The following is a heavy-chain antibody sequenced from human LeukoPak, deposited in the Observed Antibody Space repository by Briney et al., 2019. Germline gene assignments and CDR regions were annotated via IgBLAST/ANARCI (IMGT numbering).Heavy chain of an antibody. V-gene: IGHV3-23*01. J-gene: IGHJ4*02. D-gene: IGHD5-18*01. Sequence: GGSLGLSCAASGFTFSSYAMSWVRQAPGKGLEWVLAISGSGGSTYYADSVKGRFTISRDNAKNTLYLQMNSLRAEDTAVYYCARAFWLGTAMDYYFDYWGQGTLVTVSS. CDR1: GFTFSSYA. CDR2: ISGSGGST. CDR3: ARAFWLGTAMDYYFDY.